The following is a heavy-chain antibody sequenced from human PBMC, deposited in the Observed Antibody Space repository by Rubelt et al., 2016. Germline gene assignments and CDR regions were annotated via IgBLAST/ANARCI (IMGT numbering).Heavy chain of an antibody. CDR1: GGSFSDYY. D-gene: IGHD4-23*01. CDR2: INHSGST. Sequence: QVQLHQWGAGLLKPSETLSLTCAVYGGSFSDYYWSWIRQPPGKGLEWIGEINHSGSTNYNPSLKSLVAISGDTSKNQFSLKLSSVTAADTAVYYWARGRYYGGNSFVFDYWGQGTLVTVSS. V-gene: IGHV4-34*01. CDR3: ARGRYYGGNSFVFDY. J-gene: IGHJ4*02.